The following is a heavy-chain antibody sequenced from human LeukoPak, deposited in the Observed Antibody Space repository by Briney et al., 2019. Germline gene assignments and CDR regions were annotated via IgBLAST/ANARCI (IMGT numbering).Heavy chain of an antibody. D-gene: IGHD6-19*01. CDR1: GYRFSNYG. CDR3: ARVGSPDSENSGWKLFFDY. J-gene: IGHJ4*02. Sequence: ASVKVSCKASGYRFSNYGIIWVRQAPGQGLECMGWISAYNGDTNYAQNFQGRLTMTTDTSTNTAYMELRSLRSDDTAVYYCARVGSPDSENSGWKLFFDYWGQGTLVTVSS. CDR2: ISAYNGDT. V-gene: IGHV1-18*01.